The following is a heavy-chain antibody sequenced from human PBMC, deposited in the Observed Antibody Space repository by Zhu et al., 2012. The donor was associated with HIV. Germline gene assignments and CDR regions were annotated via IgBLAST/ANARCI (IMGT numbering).Heavy chain of an antibody. CDR2: IHHSGTT. J-gene: IGHJ6*03. V-gene: IGHV4-30-4*08. D-gene: IGHD3-10*01. CDR1: GGSISSGDYY. CDR3: ARADGSGTYYYYYMDI. Sequence: QVQLQESGPGLVKPSQTLSLTCTVSGGSISSGDYYWSWIRQPPGKGLEWIAYIHHSGTTYYNPSLKSRLSISIDTSKNQFSLRLSSVSAADTAVYFCARADGSGTYYYYYMDIWGQRATVHRLL.